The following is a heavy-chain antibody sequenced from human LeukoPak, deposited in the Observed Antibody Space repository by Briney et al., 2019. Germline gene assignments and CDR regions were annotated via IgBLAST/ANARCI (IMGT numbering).Heavy chain of an antibody. Sequence: ASVKVSCKASGYTFTSYGISWVRQAPGQGLEWMGWISGYNGNTNYAQKFQGRVTMTRDTSTSTAYMELRGLRSDDTAVYYCARDGHRMYYYESSVYRFDYWGQGTLVTVSS. J-gene: IGHJ4*02. CDR1: GYTFTSYG. CDR3: ARDGHRMYYYESSVYRFDY. CDR2: ISGYNGNT. V-gene: IGHV1-18*01. D-gene: IGHD3-22*01.